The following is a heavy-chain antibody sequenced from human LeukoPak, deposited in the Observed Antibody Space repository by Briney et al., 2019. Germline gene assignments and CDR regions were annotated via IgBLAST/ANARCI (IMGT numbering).Heavy chain of an antibody. V-gene: IGHV1-8*01. CDR1: GDTFTSYN. D-gene: IGHD2-15*01. CDR3: ARGLCSGGSCYSAFAY. CDR2: MNPNSGNT. Sequence: ASVKVSCKASGDTFTSYNINWVRQATGQGLEWMGWMNPNSGNTGYAQKFQGRVTMTRNTSISTAYMELSSLRSEDTAVYYCARGLCSGGSCYSAFAYWGPGTLVTVSS. J-gene: IGHJ4*02.